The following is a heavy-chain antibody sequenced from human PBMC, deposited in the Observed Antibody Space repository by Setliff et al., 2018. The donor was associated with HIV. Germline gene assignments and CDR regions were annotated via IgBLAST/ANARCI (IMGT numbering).Heavy chain of an antibody. CDR2: IYHGGRP. J-gene: IGHJ3*02. CDR1: GDFFSSDYY. Sequence: SETLSLTCTISGDFFSSDYYWGWVRQPPGKGLEWIGEIYHGGRPNYNASLESRVTISLDNSKNLISLKLDSVTAADTAIYYCARVNWGAFDIWGQGTMVTVSS. V-gene: IGHV4-38-2*02. D-gene: IGHD3-16*01. CDR3: ARVNWGAFDI.